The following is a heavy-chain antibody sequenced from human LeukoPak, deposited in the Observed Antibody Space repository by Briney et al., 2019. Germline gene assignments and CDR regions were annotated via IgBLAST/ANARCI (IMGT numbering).Heavy chain of an antibody. D-gene: IGHD2-15*01. J-gene: IGHJ4*02. CDR3: ARGRVAPATRLDY. V-gene: IGHV3-30*04. CDR1: GFTFSNYA. Sequence: PGRSLRLSCVGSGFTFSNYAMHWVRQAPGKGLEWVAVISYDAKYKYYSDSVKGRFTISRDNSRNTLYLEMSGLRSDDMAVYYCARGRVAPATRLDYWGPGTLVTVSS. CDR2: ISYDAKYK.